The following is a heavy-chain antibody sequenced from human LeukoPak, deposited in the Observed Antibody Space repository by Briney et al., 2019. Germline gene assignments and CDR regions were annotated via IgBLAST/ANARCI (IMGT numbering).Heavy chain of an antibody. V-gene: IGHV4-59*04. J-gene: IGHJ4*02. CDR3: ARLDDYHDY. Sequence: LRLSCAASGFTFSNYGMHWVRQPPGKGLEWIGNIYYSGSTYYNPSLKSRVTMSVDTSKNQFSLKLSSVTAADTAVYYCARLDDYHDYWGQGTLVTVSS. CDR2: IYYSGST. CDR1: GFTFSNYG.